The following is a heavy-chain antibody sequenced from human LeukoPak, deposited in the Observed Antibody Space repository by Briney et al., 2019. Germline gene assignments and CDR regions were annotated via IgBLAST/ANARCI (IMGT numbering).Heavy chain of an antibody. D-gene: IGHD3-3*01. CDR3: ARDRDFWSGSYYFDY. CDR1: GGSISSGSYY. V-gene: IGHV4-61*02. Sequence: SETLSLTCTVSGGSISSGSYYWNWIRQPAGKGLEWIGRIYNSGNTNYNPSLKSRVTISVDTSKNQFSLKLSSVTAADTAVYYCARDRDFWSGSYYFDYWGQGTLVTVSS. J-gene: IGHJ4*02. CDR2: IYNSGNT.